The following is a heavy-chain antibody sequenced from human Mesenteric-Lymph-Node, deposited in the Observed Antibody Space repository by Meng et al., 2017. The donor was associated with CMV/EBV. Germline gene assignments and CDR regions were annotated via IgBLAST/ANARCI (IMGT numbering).Heavy chain of an antibody. CDR2: IAPIFGTV. J-gene: IGHJ4*02. Sequence: KISCKTSIDTISRYTVSWVRQAPGQGLEWMGKIAPIFGTVDFAEKFQGRVTITADKSTSTSYMELISLTSDDTAVYYCARDRARMHDQWGQGTLVTVSS. D-gene: IGHD1-14*01. CDR3: ARDRARMHDQ. V-gene: IGHV1-69*08. CDR1: IDTISRYT.